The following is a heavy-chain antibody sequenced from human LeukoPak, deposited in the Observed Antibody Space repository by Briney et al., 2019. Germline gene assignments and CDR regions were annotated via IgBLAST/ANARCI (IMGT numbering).Heavy chain of an antibody. J-gene: IGHJ4*02. V-gene: IGHV1-69*01. CDR3: ARVPRECTNGVCYTCFDY. D-gene: IGHD2-8*01. Sequence: ASVKVSCKASGGTFSSYAISWVRQAPGQGLEWMGGIIPIFGTANYAQKFQGRVTITADESTSTAYMELSSLRSEDTAVYYCARVPRECTNGVCYTCFDYWGQGTLVTVSS. CDR2: IIPIFGTA. CDR1: GGTFSSYA.